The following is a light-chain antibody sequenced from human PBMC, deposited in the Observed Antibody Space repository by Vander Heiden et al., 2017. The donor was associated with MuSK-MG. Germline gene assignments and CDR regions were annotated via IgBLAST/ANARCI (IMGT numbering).Light chain of an antibody. CDR2: AAS. CDR3: QESYSTLG. CDR1: QSISSY. J-gene: IGKJ1*01. V-gene: IGKV1-39*01. Sequence: DIQMTQSPSSLSASVGDRVTITCRASQSISSYLNWYQQKPGKAPKLLIYAASSLQSGVPSRFSGSGSGTDFTLTSSRLQPEDVATYCCQESYSTLGFGQGTKVEIK.